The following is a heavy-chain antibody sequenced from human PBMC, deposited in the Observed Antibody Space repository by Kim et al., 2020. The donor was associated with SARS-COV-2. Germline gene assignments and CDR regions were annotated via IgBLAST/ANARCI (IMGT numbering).Heavy chain of an antibody. CDR1: GFTFTSSW. CDR3: ARVYGGNFDP. V-gene: IGHV3-74*01. Sequence: GGSLRLSCAASGFTFTSSWMHWVRQAPGKGLVWVSRINSDGSRSNYADSVTGRFTISRDNAKKTLYLQMNSLRAEDTAMYYCARVYGGNFDPWGQGTLVT. CDR2: INSDGSRS. D-gene: IGHD4-17*01. J-gene: IGHJ5*02.